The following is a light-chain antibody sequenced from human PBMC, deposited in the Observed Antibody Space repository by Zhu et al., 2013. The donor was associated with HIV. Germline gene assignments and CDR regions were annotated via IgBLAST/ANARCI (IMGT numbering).Light chain of an antibody. Sequence: QSALTQPPSASGSPGQSVTISCTGTSSDVGSYNYVSWYQQHPGKASKLIIYDVSKRPSGVPDRFSGSKSGNTASLTVSGLQSEDEADYYCTSYGGSNNLVFGGGTKLTVL. CDR3: TSYGGSNNLV. CDR2: DVS. CDR1: SSDVGSYNY. J-gene: IGLJ2*01. V-gene: IGLV2-8*01.